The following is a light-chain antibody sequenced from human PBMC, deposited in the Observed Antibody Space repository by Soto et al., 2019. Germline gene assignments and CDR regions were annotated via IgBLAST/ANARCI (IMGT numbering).Light chain of an antibody. Sequence: EIGMTQSPVTLSVSPGERATLSCRASQSVSSNLAWYQQKPGQAPGLLIYGASTRATGIPARFSGSGSGTEFTLTISSLQSEDFAVYYCQQYNNWPGTFGQGTKV. CDR1: QSVSSN. CDR2: GAS. J-gene: IGKJ1*01. CDR3: QQYNNWPGT. V-gene: IGKV3-15*01.